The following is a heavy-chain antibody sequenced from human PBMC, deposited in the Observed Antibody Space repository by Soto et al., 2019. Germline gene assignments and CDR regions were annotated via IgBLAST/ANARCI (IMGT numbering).Heavy chain of an antibody. J-gene: IGHJ5*02. Sequence: GGSLRLSCAASGFTFSSYAMSWVRQAPGKGLEWVSAISGSGGSTYYADSVKGRFTIPRDNSKNTLYLQMNSLRAEDTAVYYCARGYDFWSGANWFDPWGQGTLVTVSS. V-gene: IGHV3-23*01. D-gene: IGHD3-3*01. CDR1: GFTFSSYA. CDR2: ISGSGGST. CDR3: ARGYDFWSGANWFDP.